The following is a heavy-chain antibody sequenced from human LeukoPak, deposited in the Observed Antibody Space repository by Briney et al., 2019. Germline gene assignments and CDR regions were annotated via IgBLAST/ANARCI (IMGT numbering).Heavy chain of an antibody. J-gene: IGHJ6*03. D-gene: IGHD2-2*01. CDR1: GYTFTGYY. V-gene: IGHV1-2*02. CDR3: ASGELPHCSSTSCYYYYYMDV. CDR2: INPNRGGT. Sequence: ASVKVSCKASGYTFTGYYMHGVRQAPGQGLEGMGLINPNRGGTNYAQKFQGRVTMTRDTSISTAYMELSRLRSDDTAVYYCASGELPHCSSTSCYYYYYMDVWGKGTTVTVSS.